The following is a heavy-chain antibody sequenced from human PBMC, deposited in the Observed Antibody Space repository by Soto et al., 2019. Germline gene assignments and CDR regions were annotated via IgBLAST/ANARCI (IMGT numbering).Heavy chain of an antibody. CDR3: TSGSGFDY. Sequence: ASVKVSCKASGYTFTNYVMHWVRQAPGQRLEWMGWINVGNDNTKYSQKFQGRVTITRDTSASTAYMELSSLRSEDTAVYYCTSGSGFDYWGQGTLVTVSS. J-gene: IGHJ4*02. CDR1: GYTFTNYV. CDR2: INVGNDNT. D-gene: IGHD2-15*01. V-gene: IGHV1-3*01.